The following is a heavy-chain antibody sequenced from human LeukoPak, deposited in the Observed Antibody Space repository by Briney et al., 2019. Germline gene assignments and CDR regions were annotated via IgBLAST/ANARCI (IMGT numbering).Heavy chain of an antibody. CDR2: IRYDGSSK. Sequence: PGGSLRLSCAASGFTFSSYGMHWVRQAPGKGLEWVAFIRYDGSSKYYADSVKGRFTISRDNSKNTLYLQMNSLRAEDTAVYYCATVEMATITIDYWGQGTLVTVSS. CDR1: GFTFSSYG. V-gene: IGHV3-30*02. D-gene: IGHD5-24*01. CDR3: ATVEMATITIDY. J-gene: IGHJ4*02.